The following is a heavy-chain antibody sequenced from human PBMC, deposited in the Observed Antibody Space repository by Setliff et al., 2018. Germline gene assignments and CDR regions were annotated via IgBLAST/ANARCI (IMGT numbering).Heavy chain of an antibody. CDR1: GYTFINYD. CDR2: LNPNISAT. CDR3: ARSRGYKHDSSGYYYDHYYYYYMDV. V-gene: IGHV1-8*01. Sequence: ASVKVSCKASGYTFINYDINWVRQATGQGLEWMGWLNPNISATFYAPKFQGRVTMTRDTSTSTFYMELSSLRSEDTAVYYCARSRGYKHDSSGYYYDHYYYYYMDVWGKGTPVTVSS. J-gene: IGHJ6*03. D-gene: IGHD3-22*01.